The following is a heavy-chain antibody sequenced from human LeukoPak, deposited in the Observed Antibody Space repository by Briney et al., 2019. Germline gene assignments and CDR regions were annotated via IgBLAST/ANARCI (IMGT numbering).Heavy chain of an antibody. V-gene: IGHV1-18*01. J-gene: IGHJ6*02. CDR3: ASSPTYYYYYGMDV. Sequence: ASVRVSCTASGYTFTSYGISWGRQAPGQGLEWMGWISTYNGNTNYAQKLQGRVTMTTDTSTSTAYMELRSLRSDDTAVYYRASSPTYYYYYGMDVWGQGTTVTVSS. CDR1: GYTFTSYG. CDR2: ISTYNGNT.